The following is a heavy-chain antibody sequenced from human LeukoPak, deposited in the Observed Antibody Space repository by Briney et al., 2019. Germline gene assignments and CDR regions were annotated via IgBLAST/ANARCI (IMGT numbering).Heavy chain of an antibody. CDR3: ARDTPITMVRGGFDY. D-gene: IGHD3-10*01. J-gene: IGHJ4*02. V-gene: IGHV4-39*07. CDR1: GGSISSSSYY. Sequence: SETLSLTCTVSGGSISSSSYYWGWIRQPPGKGLEWIGSIYYSGSTYYNPSLKSRVTISVDTSKNQFSLKLSSVTAADTAVYYCARDTPITMVRGGFDYWGQGILVTVSS. CDR2: IYYSGST.